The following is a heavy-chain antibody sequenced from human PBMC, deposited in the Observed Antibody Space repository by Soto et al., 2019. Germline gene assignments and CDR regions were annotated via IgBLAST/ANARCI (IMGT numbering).Heavy chain of an antibody. CDR3: ATVPRVGLDWLFYCVY. D-gene: IGHD3-3*01. Sequence: SVKVSCKASGGTFSSYAISWVRQAPGQGLEWMGGIIPIFGTANYAQKFQGRVTITADESTNTAYMELSSLRSEDTAVYYCATVPRVGLDWLFYCVYWGQGTLVTVSS. V-gene: IGHV1-69*13. CDR1: GGTFSSYA. J-gene: IGHJ4*02. CDR2: IIPIFGTA.